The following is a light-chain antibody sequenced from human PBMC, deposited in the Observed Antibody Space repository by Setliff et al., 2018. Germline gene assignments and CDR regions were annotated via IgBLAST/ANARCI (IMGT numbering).Light chain of an antibody. CDR3: SSNIGSNNFDV. Sequence: QSALAQPPSASGSPGQSVTISCTGTSSDIGGYKYVSWYQQHPGKAPKLMIYEVNKRPSGVPDRFSGPKSGNTASLTVSGLQAEDEADYYCSSNIGSNNFDVFGTGTKVTVL. J-gene: IGLJ1*01. V-gene: IGLV2-8*01. CDR1: SSDIGGYKY. CDR2: EVN.